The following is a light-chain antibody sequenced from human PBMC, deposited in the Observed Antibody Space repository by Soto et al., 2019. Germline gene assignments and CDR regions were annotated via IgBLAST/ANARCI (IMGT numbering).Light chain of an antibody. CDR3: QQYNNWPLT. Sequence: EIVLTQSPATLSVSPGERATLSCRASQSVSSSLAWYQQKPGQAPRLLIYGISTRATGLPGRFSGSGSGTEFTLTSRSLQAEDLAVYDCQQYNNWPLTIGGGTKVEI. CDR2: GIS. J-gene: IGKJ4*01. V-gene: IGKV3-15*01. CDR1: QSVSSS.